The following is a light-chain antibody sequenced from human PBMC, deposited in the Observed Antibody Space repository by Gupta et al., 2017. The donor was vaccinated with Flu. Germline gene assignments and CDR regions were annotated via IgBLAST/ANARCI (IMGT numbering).Light chain of an antibody. Sequence: QLVLTQSPSASASLGASVKLTCTLSSGHSSYAIAWHQQQPEKGPRYLMKLNSDGSHSKGDGIPDRFSGSSSAADRYLTISSLQSEDDDDYYCQTWGTGIRVFGGGTKLTVL. J-gene: IGLJ3*02. CDR1: SGHSSYA. CDR2: LNSDGSH. V-gene: IGLV4-69*01. CDR3: QTWGTGIRV.